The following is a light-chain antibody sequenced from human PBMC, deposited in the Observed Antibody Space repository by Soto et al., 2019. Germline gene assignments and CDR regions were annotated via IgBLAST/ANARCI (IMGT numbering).Light chain of an antibody. V-gene: IGKV1-5*01. CDR2: EAS. Sequence: DIQMTQSPSTLSASVGDRVTITCRANQSISTWLAWYQQKPGKAPKVLIYEASTLKSGVPSRFSGGRSGTEFPLIISSLQPDDFATYYCQQYNSSPLTFGGGTKVEIK. J-gene: IGKJ4*02. CDR3: QQYNSSPLT. CDR1: QSISTW.